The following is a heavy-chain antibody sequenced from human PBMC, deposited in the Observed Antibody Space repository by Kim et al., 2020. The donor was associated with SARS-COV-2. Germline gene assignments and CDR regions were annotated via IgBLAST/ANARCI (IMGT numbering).Heavy chain of an antibody. J-gene: IGHJ3*02. CDR2: INHSGST. D-gene: IGHD3-22*01. Sequence: SETLSLTCAVYGGSFSGYYWSWIRQPPGKGLEWIGEINHSGSTNYNPSLKSRVTISVDTSKNQFSLKLSSVTAADTAVYYCAREGSLTNTMSSGAERIAFDIWGQGTMVTVSS. CDR3: AREGSLTNTMSSGAERIAFDI. V-gene: IGHV4-34*01. CDR1: GGSFSGYY.